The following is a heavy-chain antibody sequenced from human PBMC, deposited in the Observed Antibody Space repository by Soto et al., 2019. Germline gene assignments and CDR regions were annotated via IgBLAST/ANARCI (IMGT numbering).Heavy chain of an antibody. V-gene: IGHV4-31*03. CDR1: GGSISSGGYN. J-gene: IGHJ3*02. D-gene: IGHD6-13*01. Sequence: SETLSLTCTVSGGSISSGGYNWSWTRQHPGKGLEWIGYIYYSGSTYYNPSLKSRVTISVDTSKNQFSLKLSFVTAADTAVYYCARDRVSSSWPRHDAFDIWGQGTMVTVS. CDR3: ARDRVSSSWPRHDAFDI. CDR2: IYYSGST.